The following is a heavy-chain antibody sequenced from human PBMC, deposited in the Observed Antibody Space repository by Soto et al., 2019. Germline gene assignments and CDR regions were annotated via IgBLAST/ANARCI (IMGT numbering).Heavy chain of an antibody. J-gene: IGHJ5*02. CDR2: ISGGGGSA. Sequence: EVQLLESGGDLVQPGGSLRLSCAASGITFSGYAMSWVRQAPGKGLEWVSTISGGGGSAYYADSVKGRFIISRDNSKNTLYLQMNSLRVEDTAMYYCARGSRGSGSYYGGPSWFDPWGQGTLVTVSS. D-gene: IGHD3-10*01. CDR3: ARGSRGSGSYYGGPSWFDP. V-gene: IGHV3-23*01. CDR1: GITFSGYA.